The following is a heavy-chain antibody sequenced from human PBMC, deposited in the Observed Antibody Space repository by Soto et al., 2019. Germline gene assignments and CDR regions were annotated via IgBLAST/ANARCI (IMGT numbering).Heavy chain of an antibody. Sequence: PSETLSLTCTVSNDSISPYYWSWIRQPPGKGLEWIGFIYYSGSTTYNPSLKSRVTISVDTSKNQFSLKLSSVTAADTAVYYCAREVVPDYYPSTPYFDYWGQGTLVTVSS. V-gene: IGHV4-59*12. CDR2: IYYSGST. D-gene: IGHD3-22*01. CDR1: NDSISPYY. CDR3: AREVVPDYYPSTPYFDY. J-gene: IGHJ4*02.